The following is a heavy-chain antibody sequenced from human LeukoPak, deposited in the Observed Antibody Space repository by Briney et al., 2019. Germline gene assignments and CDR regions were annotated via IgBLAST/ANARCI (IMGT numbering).Heavy chain of an antibody. V-gene: IGHV1-8*01. D-gene: IGHD7-27*01. CDR3: VRGAPNWGFDF. CDR1: GYTFTSYD. CDR2: MSPSTGNT. Sequence: ASVKVSCKASGYTFTSYDINWVRQAPGQGFEWMGWMSPSTGNTGYAQKFQGRVTMTRYTSVSTAYMELSSLRSEDTAVYYCVRGAPNWGFDFWGQGTLVTVSS. J-gene: IGHJ4*02.